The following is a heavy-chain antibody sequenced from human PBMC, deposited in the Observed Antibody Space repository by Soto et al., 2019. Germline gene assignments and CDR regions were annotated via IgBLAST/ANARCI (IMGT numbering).Heavy chain of an antibody. J-gene: IGHJ4*02. D-gene: IGHD4-17*01. Sequence: QVHLMQSGAEVKSPGASVRVSCKASGYTFSSYGVSWVRQAPGQGLEFMGWISVYNGHTNYAQKFHGRVTMTTDTSTSADYMELRSLRSADTAVYFCARCDFGDYVPPRDHWGQGTLVTVSA. V-gene: IGHV1-18*01. CDR1: GYTFSSYG. CDR2: ISVYNGHT. CDR3: ARCDFGDYVPPRDH.